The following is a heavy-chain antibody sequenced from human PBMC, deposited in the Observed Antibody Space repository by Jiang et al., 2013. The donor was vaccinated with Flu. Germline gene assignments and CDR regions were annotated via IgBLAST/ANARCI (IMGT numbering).Heavy chain of an antibody. V-gene: IGHV4-39*07. CDR3: ARETTGGSRHYYYGMDV. J-gene: IGHJ6*02. Sequence: GPGLVKPSETLSLTCTVSGGSITSNIYYWGWVRQPPGKGLEWIGSIYFSGFTYDNPSLKSRLTILVDTSKNQFSLRLSSVTAADTAVYYCARETTGGSRHYYYGMDVWGPGTTVTVSS. CDR2: IYFSGFT. D-gene: IGHD4-17*01. CDR1: GGSITSNIYY.